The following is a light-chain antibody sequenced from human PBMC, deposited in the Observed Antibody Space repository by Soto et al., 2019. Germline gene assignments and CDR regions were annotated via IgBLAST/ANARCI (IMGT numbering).Light chain of an antibody. CDR2: DAS. CDR1: QDISKY. V-gene: IGKV1-33*01. Sequence: DIQMTQSPSSLSASVGDRVTIACQASQDISKYLNWYQFRPGQAPKPLIYDASNLETGVPSRFRGSGSGTHFTLTIISLQPEDVATYYCQQYDNLLALTFGGGTKVQIK. CDR3: QQYDNLLALT. J-gene: IGKJ4*01.